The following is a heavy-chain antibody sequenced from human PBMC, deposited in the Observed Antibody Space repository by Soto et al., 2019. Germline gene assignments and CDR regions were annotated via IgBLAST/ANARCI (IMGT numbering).Heavy chain of an antibody. CDR2: SYYSGST. V-gene: IGHV4-30-4*01. J-gene: IGHJ3*02. CDR3: ARADRNDAFDI. CDR1: GGSISSGDYY. Sequence: QVQLQESGPGLVKPSQTLSLTCTVSGGSISSGDYYWSWIRQPPGKGLEWIGYSYYSGSTYYNTSLKSRVTISVDTSKNQVSLKLSSVTAADTAVYYCARADRNDAFDIWGQGTMVTVSS.